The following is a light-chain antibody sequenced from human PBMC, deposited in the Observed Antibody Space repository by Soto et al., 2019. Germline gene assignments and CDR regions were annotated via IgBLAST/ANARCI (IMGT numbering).Light chain of an antibody. Sequence: DIVMTQSPDSLAVSLGERATINCKSSQSVLYSSNNRDYLAWYQQKPGQPPKLLIYWASTRQFGVPDRFTGSGSGTDFSLTISSLQAEDVAVYYCQQYYDTPRTFGQGTRVEIK. J-gene: IGKJ1*01. CDR1: QSVLYSSNNRDY. CDR3: QQYYDTPRT. CDR2: WAS. V-gene: IGKV4-1*01.